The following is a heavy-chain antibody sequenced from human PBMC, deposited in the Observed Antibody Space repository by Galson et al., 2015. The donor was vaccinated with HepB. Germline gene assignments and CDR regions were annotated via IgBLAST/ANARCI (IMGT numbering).Heavy chain of an antibody. CDR2: IRSKVNNYAT. CDR3: TTYSEDSGAN. Sequence: SLRLSCAASGFTFSGAAMFWVRQASGRGLEWVGRIRSKVNNYATAYAASVKGRFTISRDDSKNMAYLQMNSLETEDTAVYYCTTYSEDSGANWGQGTLVTVSS. V-gene: IGHV3-73*01. D-gene: IGHD5-12*01. J-gene: IGHJ4*02. CDR1: GFTFSGAA.